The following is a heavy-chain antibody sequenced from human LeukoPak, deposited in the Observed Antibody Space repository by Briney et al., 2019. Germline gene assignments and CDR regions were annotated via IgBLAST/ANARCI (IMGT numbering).Heavy chain of an antibody. CDR2: INPSGGST. Sequence: ASVKVSCKASGYTFAIYYIHWVRQAPGQGLEWMGMINPSGGSTSYAPKFQGRVTMTRDTSTSTVYMELSSLGSEDTAVYYCARAKGLFDYWGQGTLVTVSS. J-gene: IGHJ4*02. CDR1: GYTFAIYY. V-gene: IGHV1-46*01. CDR3: ARAKGLFDY.